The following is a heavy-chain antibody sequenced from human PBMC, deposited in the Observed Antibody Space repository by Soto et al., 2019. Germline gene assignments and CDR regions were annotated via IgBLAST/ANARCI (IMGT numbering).Heavy chain of an antibody. V-gene: IGHV3-23*01. CDR1: GFTFSSYA. J-gene: IGHJ6*01. D-gene: IGHD5-18*01. CDR3: ARIRVDTAMEEHYYYYGMDV. Sequence: PGGSLRLSCAASGFTFSSYAMSWVRLAPGKGLEWVSAISGSGGSTYYSHSVKGRFTIARDHPKKTLYLQMKSVRAEDTDVYYCARIRVDTAMEEHYYYYGMDVWRQGTTVTVSS. CDR2: ISGSGGST.